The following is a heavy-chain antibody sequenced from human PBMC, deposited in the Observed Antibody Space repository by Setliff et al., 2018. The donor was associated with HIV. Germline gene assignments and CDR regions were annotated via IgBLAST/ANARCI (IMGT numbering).Heavy chain of an antibody. CDR3: ARLGDKSDWRSNYFFYYMDV. Sequence: SETLSLTCAVYGGSFSGYYWSWIRQTPGKGLERIGEIDHSGGTKYNPSLKSRVTISLDTYKNQFSLSLISMTAADSAVYYCARLGDKSDWRSNYFFYYMDVWGKGTTVTVSS. CDR2: IDHSGGT. D-gene: IGHD2-21*01. CDR1: GGSFSGYY. V-gene: IGHV4-34*01. J-gene: IGHJ6*03.